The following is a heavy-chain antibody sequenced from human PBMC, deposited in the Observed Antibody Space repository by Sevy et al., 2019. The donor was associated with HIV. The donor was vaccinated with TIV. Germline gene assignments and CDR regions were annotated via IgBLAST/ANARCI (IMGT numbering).Heavy chain of an antibody. D-gene: IGHD6-13*01. Sequence: GGSLRLSCAASGFTFSDHYMEWVRQAPGKGLEWVGRTRNNADSYTTEYAASVKGRFTISSDDSKNSLYLQMYRLKTEDTAVYYCATHAGIAAAGRVFDYWGQGSLVTVSS. CDR1: GFTFSDHY. V-gene: IGHV3-72*01. CDR2: TRNNADSYTT. CDR3: ATHAGIAAAGRVFDY. J-gene: IGHJ4*02.